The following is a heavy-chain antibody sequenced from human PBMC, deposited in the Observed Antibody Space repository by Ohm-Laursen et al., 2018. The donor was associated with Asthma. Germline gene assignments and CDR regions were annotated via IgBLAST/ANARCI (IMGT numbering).Heavy chain of an antibody. CDR1: GYTFSRYS. J-gene: IGHJ1*01. CDR2: ISTASTFI. D-gene: IGHD1-26*01. Sequence: SLRLSCAASGYTFSRYSIHWVRQAPGKGLEWVASISTASTFIYYADSVRGRLTTSRDNAKNSVYLQMNSLRAEDTALYYCARIGPEWELPGREYSLHHWGEGTLVTVSS. V-gene: IGHV3-21*01. CDR3: ARIGPEWELPGREYSLHH.